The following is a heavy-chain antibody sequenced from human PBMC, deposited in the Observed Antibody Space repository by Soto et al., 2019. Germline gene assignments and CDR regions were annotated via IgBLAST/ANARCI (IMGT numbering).Heavy chain of an antibody. CDR1: GYTFTSYG. CDR3: ATDRGRLAFDI. CDR2: ISAYNGNT. D-gene: IGHD1-26*01. J-gene: IGHJ3*02. V-gene: IGHV1-18*01. Sequence: ASVKVSCKASGYTFTSYGISWVRQAPGQGLEWMGWISAYNGNTTYAQTFQGRVTMTRDTSTSTVYMELSSLRSEDTDIYYCATDRGRLAFDIWGQGTMVTVSS.